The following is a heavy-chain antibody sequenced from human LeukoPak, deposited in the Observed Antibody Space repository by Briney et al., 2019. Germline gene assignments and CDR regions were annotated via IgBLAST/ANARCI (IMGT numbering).Heavy chain of an antibody. Sequence: GGSLRLSCAASGFTFSSYEMNWVRQAPGKGLEWISYISSSSSTIYYADSVKGRFTISRDNAKNSLYLQMNSLRVEDTAVYYCARDQHGSGNCKCYFDYWGQGTLVTVSS. CDR2: ISSSSSTI. CDR3: ARDQHGSGNCKCYFDY. D-gene: IGHD3-10*01. CDR1: GFTFSSYE. J-gene: IGHJ4*02. V-gene: IGHV3-48*03.